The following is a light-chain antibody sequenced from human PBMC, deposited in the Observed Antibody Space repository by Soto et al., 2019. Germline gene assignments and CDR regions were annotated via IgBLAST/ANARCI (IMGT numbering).Light chain of an antibody. CDR1: QSLLHSDGYNH. CDR3: MQALQIRVE. V-gene: IGKV2-28*01. CDR2: LGS. Sequence: DSVMTQFPLSLSVTPGEPASISCRSSQSLLHSDGYNHLDWYVQKPGQSPQLLIYLGSNRASGVPDRFSGSGSGTDFTLKISRVEAEDVGVYYCMQALQIRVEFGQGTKVEIK. J-gene: IGKJ1*01.